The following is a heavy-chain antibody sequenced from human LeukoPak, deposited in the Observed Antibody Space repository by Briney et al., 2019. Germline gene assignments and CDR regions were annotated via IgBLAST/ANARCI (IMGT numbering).Heavy chain of an antibody. CDR1: GFTFSSYG. CDR2: IWYDGSNK. J-gene: IGHJ4*02. V-gene: IGHV3-33*01. D-gene: IGHD3-22*01. CDR3: ARDLYYYDSSGPLAY. Sequence: GRSLRLSCAASGFTFSSYGMHWVRQAPGKGLEWVAVIWYDGSNKYYADSVKGRFTISGDNSKNTLYLQMNSLRAEDTAVYYCARDLYYYDSSGPLAYWGQGTLVTVSS.